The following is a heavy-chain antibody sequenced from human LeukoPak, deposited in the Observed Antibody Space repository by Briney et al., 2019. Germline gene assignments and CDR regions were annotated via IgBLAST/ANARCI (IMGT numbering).Heavy chain of an antibody. CDR1: GGTFSSYA. D-gene: IGHD3-10*01. CDR2: IFPIFGTA. V-gene: IGHV1-69*01. J-gene: IGHJ6*02. Sequence: SVKVSCKASGGTFSSYAISWVRQAPGQGLEWMGGIFPIFGTANYAQKFQGRVTITADESTSTAYMELSSLRSEDTAVYYCARETPITMVRGFTAYYYGMDVWGQGTTVTVSS. CDR3: ARETPITMVRGFTAYYYGMDV.